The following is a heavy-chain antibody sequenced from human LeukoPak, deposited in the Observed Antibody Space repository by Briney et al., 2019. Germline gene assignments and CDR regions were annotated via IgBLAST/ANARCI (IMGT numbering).Heavy chain of an antibody. Sequence: GGSLRLSCAASGFSINNYGMSWVRQAPGKGLEWVASIKHDGSEKYYVDSVRGRFTISRDNTMNSLYLQMSSLRAEDTAVYYCATDRGWRTSGYYLYYFEYWGQGTLVTFSS. D-gene: IGHD3-3*01. CDR2: IKHDGSEK. V-gene: IGHV3-7*01. CDR3: ATDRGWRTSGYYLYYFEY. CDR1: GFSINNYG. J-gene: IGHJ4*02.